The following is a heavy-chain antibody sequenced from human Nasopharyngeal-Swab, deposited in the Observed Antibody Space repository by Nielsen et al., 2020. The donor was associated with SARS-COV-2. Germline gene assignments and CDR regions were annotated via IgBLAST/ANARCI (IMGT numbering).Heavy chain of an antibody. Sequence: GESLKISCAASGFTSSSYSMNWVRQAPGKGLEWVSSISSSSSYIYYADSVKGRFTISRDNAKNSLYLQMNSLRAEDTAVYYCASPRGYYDSSGAFDYWGQGTLVTVSS. CDR1: GFTSSSYS. D-gene: IGHD3-22*01. CDR3: ASPRGYYDSSGAFDY. J-gene: IGHJ4*02. CDR2: ISSSSSYI. V-gene: IGHV3-21*01.